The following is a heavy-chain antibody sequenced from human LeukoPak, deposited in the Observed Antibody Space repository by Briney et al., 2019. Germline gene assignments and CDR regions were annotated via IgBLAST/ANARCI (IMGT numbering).Heavy chain of an antibody. CDR3: ARAYSSSHYYYYYMDV. CDR2: INHSGST. D-gene: IGHD6-6*01. J-gene: IGHJ6*03. Sequence: SETLSLTCAVYGGSFSGYYWSWLRQPPGKGLEWIGEINHSGSTNYNPSLKSRVTISVDTSKNQFSLKLSSVTAADTAVYYCARAYSSSHYYYYYMDVWGKGTTVTVSS. CDR1: GGSFSGYY. V-gene: IGHV4-34*01.